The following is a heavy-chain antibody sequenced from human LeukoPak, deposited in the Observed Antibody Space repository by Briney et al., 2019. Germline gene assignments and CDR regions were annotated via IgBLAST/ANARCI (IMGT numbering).Heavy chain of an antibody. CDR3: ASSPGSSVATADY. D-gene: IGHD6-6*01. CDR2: INHSGST. CDR1: GGSFSGYY. V-gene: IGHV4-34*01. Sequence: PSETLSLTCAVYGGSFSGYYWSWIRQPPGEGLEWIGEINHSGSTNYNPSLKSRVTISVDTSKNQFSLKLSSVTAADTAVYYCASSPGSSVATADYWGQGTLVTVSS. J-gene: IGHJ4*02.